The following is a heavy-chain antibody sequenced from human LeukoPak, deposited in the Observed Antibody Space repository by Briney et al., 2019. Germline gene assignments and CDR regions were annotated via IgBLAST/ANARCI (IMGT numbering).Heavy chain of an antibody. V-gene: IGHV1-2*02. CDR1: GYSFTGYY. CDR2: IDPDSGGT. Sequence: GASVKVSCKASGYSFTGYYIHWVRQAPGQRLEWMGWIDPDSGGTSYAQEFQGRVTMTRDTSISTAYMELSRLRSDDTAVYYCARGWSNMGYWGQGTLVTVSS. J-gene: IGHJ4*02. CDR3: ARGWSNMGY.